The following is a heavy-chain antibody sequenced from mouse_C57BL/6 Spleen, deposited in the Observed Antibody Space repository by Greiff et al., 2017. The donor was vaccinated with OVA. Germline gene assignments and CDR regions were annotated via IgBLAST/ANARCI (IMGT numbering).Heavy chain of an antibody. CDR1: GYTFTDYN. V-gene: IGHV1-22*01. CDR3: ARDYGSPLYAMDY. J-gene: IGHJ4*01. Sequence: EVMLQESGPELVKPGASVKMSCKASGYTFTDYNMHWVKQSHGKSLEWIGYINPNNGGTSYNQKFKGKATLTVNKSSSTAYMELRSLTSEDSAVYYCARDYGSPLYAMDYWGQGTSVTVSS. CDR2: INPNNGGT. D-gene: IGHD1-1*01.